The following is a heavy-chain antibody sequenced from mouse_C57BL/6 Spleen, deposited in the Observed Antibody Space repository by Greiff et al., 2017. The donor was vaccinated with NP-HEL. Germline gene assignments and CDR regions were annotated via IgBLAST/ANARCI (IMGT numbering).Heavy chain of an antibody. CDR2: IDPNSGGP. J-gene: IGHJ2*01. CDR3: ARGEAFDY. V-gene: IGHV1-72*01. CDR1: GYTFTSYW. Sequence: QVQLQQPGAELVKPGASVKLSCKASGYTFTSYWLHWVKQRPGRGLGGIGRIDPNSGGPKYNEKFKSKATLTVDKPSSTAYMQLSSLTSEDSAVYYCARGEAFDYWGQGTTLTVSS. D-gene: IGHD6-1*01.